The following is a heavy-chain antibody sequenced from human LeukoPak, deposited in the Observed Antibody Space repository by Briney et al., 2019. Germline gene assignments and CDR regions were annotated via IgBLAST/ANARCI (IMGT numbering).Heavy chain of an antibody. CDR1: GGSISSYY. J-gene: IGHJ3*02. CDR3: ARHPFLEWFQHAFDI. CDR2: IYTSGST. D-gene: IGHD3-3*01. V-gene: IGHV4-4*07. Sequence: SETLSLTCTVSGGSISSYYWSWIRQPAGKGLEWIGRIYTSGSTNYNPSLKSRVTISVDTSKNQFSLKLSSVTAADTAVYYCARHPFLEWFQHAFDIWGQGTMVTVSS.